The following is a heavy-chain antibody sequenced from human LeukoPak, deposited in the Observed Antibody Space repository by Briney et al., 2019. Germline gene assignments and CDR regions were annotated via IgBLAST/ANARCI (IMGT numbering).Heavy chain of an antibody. V-gene: IGHV1-69*05. Sequence: SVKVSCKASGGTFSSYAISWVRQAPGQGLEWMGGIIPIFGTANYAQKFQGRVTIITDESTSTAYMELSSLRSEDTAVYYCARKPKGYDFWSGYYDYWGQGTLVTVSS. CDR1: GGTFSSYA. CDR2: IIPIFGTA. J-gene: IGHJ4*02. CDR3: ARKPKGYDFWSGYYDY. D-gene: IGHD3-3*01.